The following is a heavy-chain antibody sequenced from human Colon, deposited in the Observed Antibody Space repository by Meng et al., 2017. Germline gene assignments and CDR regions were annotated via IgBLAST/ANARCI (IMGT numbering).Heavy chain of an antibody. D-gene: IGHD6-13*01. Sequence: ASVKVSCKAAGYTFINYGITWVRQAPGQGLEWMGWISGYSGVTNYAQDLQDRVTITTDASTTTAYLELRSLRSDDTAVYYCARYRPAAGTYYFDYWGQGTRVT. V-gene: IGHV1-18*01. CDR2: ISGYSGVT. CDR3: ARYRPAAGTYYFDY. CDR1: GYTFINYG. J-gene: IGHJ4*02.